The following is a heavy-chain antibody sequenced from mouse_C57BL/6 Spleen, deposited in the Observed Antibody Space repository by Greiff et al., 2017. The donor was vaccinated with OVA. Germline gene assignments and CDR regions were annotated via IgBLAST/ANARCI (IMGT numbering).Heavy chain of an antibody. J-gene: IGHJ3*01. CDR1: GYTFTSYW. CDR3: ARGGSGYDY. Sequence: QVQLKQPGAELVKPGASVKLSCKASGYTFTSYWMQWVKQRPGQGLEWIGEIGPSDSYTNYNQKFKGKATLTVDTSSSTAYMQLSSLTSEDSAVYYCARGGSGYDYWGQGTLVTVSA. D-gene: IGHD3-2*02. CDR2: IGPSDSYT. V-gene: IGHV1-50*01.